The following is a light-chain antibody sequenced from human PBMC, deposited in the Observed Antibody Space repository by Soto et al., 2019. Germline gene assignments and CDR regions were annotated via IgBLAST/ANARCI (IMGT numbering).Light chain of an antibody. CDR2: GAS. CDR3: QHYYSYPRT. CDR1: QGISIN. V-gene: IGKV1-8*01. J-gene: IGKJ1*01. Sequence: AIRMTQSPSSLSASPGDRVTITCRASQGISINLAWYQQKPGQAPKLLLYGASTLQSGVPSRFSGSGSGTVFTLSISGQHSDAFEYYYHQHYYSYPRTFGQGTKVEIK.